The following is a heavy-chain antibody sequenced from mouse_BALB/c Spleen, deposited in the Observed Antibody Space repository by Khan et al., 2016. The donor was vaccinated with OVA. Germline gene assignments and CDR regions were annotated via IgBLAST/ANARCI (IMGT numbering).Heavy chain of an antibody. Sequence: VQLQQSGPELVKPGASVKISCKASGYSFTGYFMNWVMQSHGKSLEWIGRINPHIGETFYNQKFKGKATLTVDESSSTAHMELRSLASEDSAVYYCARSYGSDFDYWGQGTTLTVSS. V-gene: IGHV1-20*02. CDR1: GYSFTGYF. D-gene: IGHD1-1*01. CDR2: INPHIGET. CDR3: ARSYGSDFDY. J-gene: IGHJ2*01.